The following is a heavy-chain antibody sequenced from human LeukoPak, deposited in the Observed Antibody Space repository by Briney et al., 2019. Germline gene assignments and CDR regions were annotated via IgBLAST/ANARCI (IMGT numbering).Heavy chain of an antibody. J-gene: IGHJ6*04. CDR2: ISGSGRNI. CDR1: GFTFNNYE. Sequence: GGSLRLSCAASGFTFNNYEMNWVRQAPGKGLEWVSYISGSGRNIYYADSAKGRFTISRDNAKNSLYLQMNSLRAEDTAVYYCAELGITMIGGVWGKGTTVTISS. D-gene: IGHD3-10*02. V-gene: IGHV3-48*03. CDR3: AELGITMIGGV.